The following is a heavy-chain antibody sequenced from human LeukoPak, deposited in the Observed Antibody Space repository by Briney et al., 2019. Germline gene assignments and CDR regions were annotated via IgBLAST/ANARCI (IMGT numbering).Heavy chain of an antibody. J-gene: IGHJ3*01. CDR1: GGSIRSSRYY. CDR3: GNFDF. Sequence: PSETLSLTCTVSGGSIRSSRYYWGWIRQPPGKGLEWIGSIYSNGGTYYNPSIRSRVTMSVDTSKKQFSLKLTYVTAAETAMYYCGNFDFWGQGTMVIVSS. V-gene: IGHV4-39*01. CDR2: IYSNGGT.